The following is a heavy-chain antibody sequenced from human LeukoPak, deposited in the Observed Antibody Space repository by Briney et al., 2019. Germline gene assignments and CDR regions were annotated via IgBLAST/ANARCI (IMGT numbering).Heavy chain of an antibody. D-gene: IGHD4-17*01. Sequence: PGGSLRLSCAASGFTFSSYAMSWVRQAPGKWLEWVSAISGSGGSTYYADSVKGRFTISRDNSKNTLYLQMNSLRAEDTAVYYCAKGGTYGDSPLYFDYWGQGTLVTVSS. CDR3: AKGGTYGDSPLYFDY. V-gene: IGHV3-23*01. J-gene: IGHJ4*02. CDR1: GFTFSSYA. CDR2: ISGSGGST.